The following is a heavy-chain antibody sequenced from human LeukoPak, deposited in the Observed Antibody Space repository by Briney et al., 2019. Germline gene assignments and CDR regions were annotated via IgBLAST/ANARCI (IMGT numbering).Heavy chain of an antibody. CDR1: GGSISSYY. CDR2: IYYSGST. V-gene: IGHV4-59*01. D-gene: IGHD6-19*01. CDR3: ARGRYSSGWHNGDY. J-gene: IGHJ4*02. Sequence: SETLSLTCTGSGGSISSYYWSWIRQPPGKGLEWSGYIYYSGSTNYNPSLKSRVTISVDTSKNQFSLKLSSVTAADTAVYYCARGRYSSGWHNGDYWGRGTLVTVSS.